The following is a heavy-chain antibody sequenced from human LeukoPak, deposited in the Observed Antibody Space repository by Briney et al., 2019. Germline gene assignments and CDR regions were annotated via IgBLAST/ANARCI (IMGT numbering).Heavy chain of an antibody. V-gene: IGHV3-30*18. CDR1: GFTFSSFG. D-gene: IGHD3-22*01. CDR2: ISYDGSYK. J-gene: IGHJ4*02. Sequence: GGSLRLSCAASGFTFSSFGMHWVRQAPGKGLEWVAVISYDGSYKNYVDSVKGRSTISRDISKNTLYLQMNSLRAEDTAVYYCAKRLGYYDSSEGYFDQWGQGTLVTVSS. CDR3: AKRLGYYDSSEGYFDQ.